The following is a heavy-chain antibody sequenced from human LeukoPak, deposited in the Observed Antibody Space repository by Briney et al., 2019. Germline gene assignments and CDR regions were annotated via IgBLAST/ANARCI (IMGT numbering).Heavy chain of an antibody. D-gene: IGHD6-19*01. CDR3: AKDLLREWLVPNVDY. J-gene: IGHJ4*02. CDR1: GFIFSDYW. CDR2: IKSDGSST. V-gene: IGHV3-74*01. Sequence: GGSLRLSCAASGFIFSDYWMHWVRQGPGKGLVWVSRIKSDGSSTSYADSVKGRFTIPRDNAKNTVYVHMNSLRAEDTAVYYCAKDLLREWLVPNVDYWGQGTLVTVSS.